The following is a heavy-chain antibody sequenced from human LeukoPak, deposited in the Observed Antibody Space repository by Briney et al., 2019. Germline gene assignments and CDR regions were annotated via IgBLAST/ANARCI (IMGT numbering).Heavy chain of an antibody. CDR2: ISGSGGST. J-gene: IGHJ5*02. V-gene: IGHV3-23*01. CDR1: GFIFSGSP. D-gene: IGHD2-15*01. CDR3: AKDRKYCSGGSCTFDP. Sequence: PGGSLRLSCAASGFIFSGSPMTWVRQAPGKGLEWVSAISGSGGSTYYADSVKGRFTISRDNSKNTLYLQMNSLRAEDTAVYYCAKDRKYCSGGSCTFDPWGQGTLVTVSS.